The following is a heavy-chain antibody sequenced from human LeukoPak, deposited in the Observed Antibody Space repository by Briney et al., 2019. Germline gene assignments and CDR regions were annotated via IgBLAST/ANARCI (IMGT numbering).Heavy chain of an antibody. CDR1: GGSISSSYY. V-gene: IGHV4-39*01. J-gene: IGHJ4*02. CDR3: AGHSYYFDS. Sequence: PSETLSLTCTVSGGSISSSYYWGWIRQPPGKGLEWIGSIYYSGTTYYNPSLKSRVTISVDTPKNQFSLKLSSVTAADTAVYYCAGHSYYFDSWGQGTLVTVSS. CDR2: IYYSGTT.